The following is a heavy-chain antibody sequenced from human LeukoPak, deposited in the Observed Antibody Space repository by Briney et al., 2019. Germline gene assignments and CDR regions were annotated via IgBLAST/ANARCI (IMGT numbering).Heavy chain of an antibody. CDR2: MYPNGGNT. CDR1: GYTFTSYD. Sequence: GASVKVSCKASGYTFTSYDINWVRQGTGQGLEWLGWMYPNGGNTGYAQKFQGRVTMTRNTSISTAYMELRSLRSDDTAVYYCARVKGSSSWYYYYYYMDVWGKGTTVTVSS. CDR3: ARVKGSSSWYYYYYYMDV. D-gene: IGHD6-13*01. J-gene: IGHJ6*03. V-gene: IGHV1-8*01.